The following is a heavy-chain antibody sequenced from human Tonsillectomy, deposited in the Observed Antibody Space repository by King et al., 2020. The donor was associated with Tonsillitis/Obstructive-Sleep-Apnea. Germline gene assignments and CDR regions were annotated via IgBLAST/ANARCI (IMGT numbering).Heavy chain of an antibody. CDR1: GGSISSSSYY. Sequence: QLQESGPGLVKPSETLSLTCTVSGGSISSSSYYWGWIRQPPGKGLEWIGSIYYSGNTYYNPSHKSRVTISVDTSKNQFSLKLSSVTAADTAVYSCARLSMSAAGRSFDYWVQGTLVTVSS. V-gene: IGHV4-39*01. CDR2: IYYSGNT. D-gene: IGHD6-13*01. CDR3: ARLSMSAAGRSFDY. J-gene: IGHJ4*02.